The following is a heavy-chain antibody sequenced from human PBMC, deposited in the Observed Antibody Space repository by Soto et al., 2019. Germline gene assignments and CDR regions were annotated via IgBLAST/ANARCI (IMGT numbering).Heavy chain of an antibody. CDR2: INGYNGNT. CDR3: ARMGDVPYYYYGMDV. J-gene: IGHJ6*02. V-gene: IGHV1-18*01. D-gene: IGHD3-16*01. CDR1: GYTFTRSG. Sequence: QVQLVQSGAEVKKPGASVKVSCKASGYTFTRSGISWVRQAPGQGLEWMGWINGYNGNTNYTQKFQGRITMTTDTPTNTAYMELRSLRSDDPAVYYCARMGDVPYYYYGMDVWGQGTTVIVSS.